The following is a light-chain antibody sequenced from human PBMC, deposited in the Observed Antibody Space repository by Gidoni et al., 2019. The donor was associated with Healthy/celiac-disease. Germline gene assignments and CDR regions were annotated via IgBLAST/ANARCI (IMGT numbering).Light chain of an antibody. J-gene: IGKJ2*01. CDR1: QSISSY. CDR2: GAS. V-gene: IGKV1-39*01. Sequence: DIQMTQSPSSLSASVGDRVTITCRASQSISSYLNWYQQKPGKAPKLLIYGASSLQSGVPSRFSGSGSGTDFTLTISSLQPEDFATYYCQQSFRTLYTFGQGTKLEIK. CDR3: QQSFRTLYT.